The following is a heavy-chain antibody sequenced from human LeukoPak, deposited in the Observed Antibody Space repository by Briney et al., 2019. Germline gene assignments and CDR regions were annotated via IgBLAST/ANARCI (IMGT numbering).Heavy chain of an antibody. Sequence: ASETLSLTCAVSGYSISSGYYWGWIRQPPGKGLEWIGSIYHSGSTYYNPSLKSRVTIPVDTSKNQFSLRLNSVTAADTAVYYCASTTVTTLPPTYYYYYYMDVWGKGTTVTVSS. V-gene: IGHV4-38-2*01. J-gene: IGHJ6*03. CDR3: ASTTVTTLPPTYYYYYYMDV. CDR2: IYHSGST. CDR1: GYSISSGYY. D-gene: IGHD4-17*01.